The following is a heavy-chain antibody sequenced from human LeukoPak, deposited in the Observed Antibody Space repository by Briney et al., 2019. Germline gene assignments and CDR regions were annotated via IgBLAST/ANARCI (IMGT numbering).Heavy chain of an antibody. D-gene: IGHD3-10*01. J-gene: IGHJ3*02. CDR1: GFSFSSTA. Sequence: SVKVSCKASGFSFSSTAMQWVRQARGQRLEWIGWIFVASGNTDYAQNFQERVTITRDMSTGTAYMELSSLRSEDTAVYYCAAGNVTMGRGSLGGWDAFDMWGQGTMVTVSS. V-gene: IGHV1-58*02. CDR3: AAGNVTMGRGSLGGWDAFDM. CDR2: IFVASGNT.